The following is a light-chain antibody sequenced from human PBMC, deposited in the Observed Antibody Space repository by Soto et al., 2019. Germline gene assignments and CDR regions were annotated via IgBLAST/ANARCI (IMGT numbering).Light chain of an antibody. CDR2: EVS. V-gene: IGLV2-8*01. CDR3: SSYGGSNNLV. Sequence: QSALTQPPSASGSPGQSVTISCTGTSSDVGHYDYVSWYQQQPGKAPKLMIYEVSKWPSGVPDRFSGSKFGYTASLTVSGLQAEDEADYYCSSYGGSNNLVFGGGTKLTVL. J-gene: IGLJ2*01. CDR1: SSDVGHYDY.